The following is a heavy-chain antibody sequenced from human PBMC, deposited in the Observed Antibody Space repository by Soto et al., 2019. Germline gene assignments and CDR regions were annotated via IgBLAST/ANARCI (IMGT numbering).Heavy chain of an antibody. J-gene: IGHJ4*02. CDR1: GGSISSSNW. CDR2: IYHSGST. V-gene: IGHV4-4*02. CDR3: AIRTTVTTRLGY. Sequence: QVQLQESGPGLVKPSGTLSLTCAVSGGSISSSNWWGWVRQPPGKGLEWIGAIYHSGSTNYNPSVKSRVTRSVDKSKNQFSLKLRSVTAADTAVYYCAIRTTVTTRLGYSGQGTLVTVSS. D-gene: IGHD4-17*01.